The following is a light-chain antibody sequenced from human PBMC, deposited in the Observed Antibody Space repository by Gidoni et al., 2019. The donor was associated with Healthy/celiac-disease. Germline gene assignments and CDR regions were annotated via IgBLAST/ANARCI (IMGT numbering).Light chain of an antibody. J-gene: IGKJ2*02. V-gene: IGKV3-11*01. Sequence: ELVLTQSPATLSLSPGERATLSCRASQSVSSYLAWYQQKPGQAPRLLIYYASNRSTGIPARFSGSGSGTDFTLTISSLEPEDFAVYYCQQRSNWPGTFGQGTKLEIK. CDR2: YAS. CDR3: QQRSNWPGT. CDR1: QSVSSY.